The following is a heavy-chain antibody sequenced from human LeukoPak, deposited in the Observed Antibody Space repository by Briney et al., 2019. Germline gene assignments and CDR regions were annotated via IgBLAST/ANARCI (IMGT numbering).Heavy chain of an antibody. CDR3: ASIPVSYKVATNPDY. CDR1: GYSFTAYW. V-gene: IGHV5-51*01. J-gene: IGHJ4*02. D-gene: IGHD5-12*01. Sequence: GESLKISCKASGYSFTAYWIGWVRQMPGKGLEWMGIIYPGDSDTRYSPSFQGQVTISADKSISTAYLQWSSLKASDTAMYYRASIPVSYKVATNPDYRGREPLVTVSS. CDR2: IYPGDSDT.